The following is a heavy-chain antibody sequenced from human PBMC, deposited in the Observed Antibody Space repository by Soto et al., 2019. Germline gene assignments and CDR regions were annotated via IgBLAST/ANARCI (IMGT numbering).Heavy chain of an antibody. D-gene: IGHD3-10*01. J-gene: IGHJ1*01. Sequence: PGGSLRLSCTVSGFTFNSHAMSWVRQAPGKGLEWVSVIYSGGSTYYADSVKGRFTISRDNSKNTLYLQMNSLRAEDTAVYYCARDLVRGLYPEYFQYWGQGTLVTVSS. V-gene: IGHV3-66*01. CDR1: GFTFNSHA. CDR3: ARDLVRGLYPEYFQY. CDR2: IYSGGST.